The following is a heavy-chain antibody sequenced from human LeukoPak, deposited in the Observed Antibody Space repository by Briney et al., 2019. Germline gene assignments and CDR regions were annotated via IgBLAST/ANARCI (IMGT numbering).Heavy chain of an antibody. CDR1: GFTFSDYY. CDR3: ARDLGYCSSTSCSRGFDY. Sequence: PVGSLRLSCAASGFTFSDYYMSWLRQAPGEGLEGVAYISSSGSTIYYADSVKGRFTISRDNAKNSLYLQMNSLRAEDTAVYYCARDLGYCSSTSCSRGFDYWGQGTLVTVSS. J-gene: IGHJ4*02. D-gene: IGHD2-2*01. V-gene: IGHV3-11*01. CDR2: ISSSGSTI.